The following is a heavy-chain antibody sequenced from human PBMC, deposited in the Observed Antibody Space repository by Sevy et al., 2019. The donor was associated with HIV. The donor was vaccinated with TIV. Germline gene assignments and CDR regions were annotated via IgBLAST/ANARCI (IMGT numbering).Heavy chain of an antibody. CDR2: ISYDGSNK. CDR1: GFTFSSYG. D-gene: IGHD2-2*01. J-gene: IGHJ4*02. Sequence: GGSLRLSCAASGFTFSSYGMHWVRQAPGKGLEWVAVISYDGSNKYYADSVKGRFTISRDNSKNTLYLQMNSLRAEDTAVYYCAKDIVSSCPDYWGQGTLVTVSS. CDR3: AKDIVSSCPDY. V-gene: IGHV3-30*18.